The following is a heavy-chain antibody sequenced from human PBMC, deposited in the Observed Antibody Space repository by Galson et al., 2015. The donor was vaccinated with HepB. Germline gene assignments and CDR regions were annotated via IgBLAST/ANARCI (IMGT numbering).Heavy chain of an antibody. D-gene: IGHD3-16*01. CDR2: IYWDDDK. V-gene: IGHV2-5*02. J-gene: IGHJ4*02. CDR1: GFSLSTSGVG. CDR3: AHRPRNGGMLDY. Sequence: PALVKPTQTLTLTCTFSGFSLSTSGVGVGWIRQPPGKALEWLALIYWDDDKRYSPSLKSRLTITKDTSKNQVVLTMTNMDPVGTATYYCAHRPRNGGMLDYWGQGTLVTVSS.